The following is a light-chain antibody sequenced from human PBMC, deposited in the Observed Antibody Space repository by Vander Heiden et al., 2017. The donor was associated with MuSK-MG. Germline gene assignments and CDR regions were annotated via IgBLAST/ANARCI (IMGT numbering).Light chain of an antibody. CDR2: DAS. CDR1: QSVSSY. CDR3: QHPSNWPPLT. Sequence: EIALTQASATLSWSPGERATLSCRASQSVSSYLAWYQQKPGQAPRLLIYDASNRGIRIPARFSGSGCGTDFTLTISIRDLEPFAVYSCQHPSNWPPLTFGGGTKVEIK. V-gene: IGKV3-11*01. J-gene: IGKJ4*01.